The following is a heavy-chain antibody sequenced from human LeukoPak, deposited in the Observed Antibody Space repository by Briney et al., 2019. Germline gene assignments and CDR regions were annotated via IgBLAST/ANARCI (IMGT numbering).Heavy chain of an antibody. D-gene: IGHD5-18*01. J-gene: IGHJ4*02. CDR3: VRHDSFIPF. CDR2: ISDTYSAT. Sequence: GGSLRLSCAASGFTFSNYAMTWVRQAPGKGLEWVSSISDTYSATYYTDSVKGRFTISRDNSKNTVCLQLNNLRAEDTAVYFCVRHDSFIPFWGQGTLVTVSS. V-gene: IGHV3-23*01. CDR1: GFTFSNYA.